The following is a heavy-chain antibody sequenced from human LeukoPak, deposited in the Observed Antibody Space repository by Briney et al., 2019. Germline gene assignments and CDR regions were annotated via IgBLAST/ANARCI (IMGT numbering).Heavy chain of an antibody. Sequence: GGSLRLSCAASGFTFSSYAMHWVRQAPGKGLEWVAVISYDGSNKYYADYVKGRFTISRDNSKNTLYLQMNSLRAEDTAVYYCAREGVAVAGTPIYYYYYYMDVWGKGTTVTVSS. V-gene: IGHV3-30*04. D-gene: IGHD6-19*01. CDR3: AREGVAVAGTPIYYYYYYMDV. CDR1: GFTFSSYA. CDR2: ISYDGSNK. J-gene: IGHJ6*03.